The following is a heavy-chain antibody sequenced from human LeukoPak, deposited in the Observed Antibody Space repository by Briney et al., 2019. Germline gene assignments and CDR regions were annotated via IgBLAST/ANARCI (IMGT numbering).Heavy chain of an antibody. V-gene: IGHV4-39*01. CDR3: AGRLTGTTGFDY. J-gene: IGHJ4*02. Sequence: ASETLYLTCTVSGGSISSSSYSWGWIRQPPGKGLEWIGSIYYSGSTYYNPSLKSRVTISVDTSKNQFSLKLSSVTAADTAVYYCAGRLTGTTGFDYWGQGTLVTVSS. CDR2: IYYSGST. D-gene: IGHD1-7*01. CDR1: GGSISSSSYS.